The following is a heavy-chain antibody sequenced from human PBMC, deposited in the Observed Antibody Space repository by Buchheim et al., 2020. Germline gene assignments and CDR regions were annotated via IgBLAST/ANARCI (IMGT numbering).Heavy chain of an antibody. CDR1: SALISDTSVY. CDR2: LFSRGKT. J-gene: IGHJ4*02. Sequence: QLQLQESGPRLMKPSETLSLTCAVSSALISDTSVYWAWVRQTPGKELEWISSLFSRGKTYYHPSIQSRVTLSGDMSKNEFSLKLSSVSAADTAMYYCARVVVMVAATRGYFDFWGQG. CDR3: ARVVVMVAATRGYFDF. V-gene: IGHV4-39*07. D-gene: IGHD2-15*01.